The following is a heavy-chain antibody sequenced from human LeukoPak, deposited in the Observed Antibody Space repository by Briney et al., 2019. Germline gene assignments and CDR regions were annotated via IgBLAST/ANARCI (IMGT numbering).Heavy chain of an antibody. V-gene: IGHV4-59*01. CDR3: ARGRVHCSSTSCQPIDP. CDR1: GGSISSYY. D-gene: IGHD2-2*01. Sequence: PSETLSLTCTVSGGSISSYYWSWIRQPPGKGLEWIGYIYYSGSTNYNPSLKSRVTISVDTSKNQFSLKLSSVTAADTAVYYCARGRVHCSSTSCQPIDPWGQGTLVTVSS. CDR2: IYYSGST. J-gene: IGHJ5*02.